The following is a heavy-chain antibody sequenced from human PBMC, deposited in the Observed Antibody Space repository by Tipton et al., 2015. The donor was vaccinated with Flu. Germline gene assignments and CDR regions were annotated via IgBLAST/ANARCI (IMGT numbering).Heavy chain of an antibody. CDR2: IYYSGST. D-gene: IGHD2-2*01. CDR3: ARGDCSSTSCLDY. V-gene: IGHV4-61*01. Sequence: TLSLTCTVSGGSISSVTYYWGWIRQPPGKGLEWIGYIYYSGSTNYNPSLKSRVTISVDTSKNQFSLKLSSVTAADTAVYYCARGDCSSTSCLDYWGQGTLVTVSS. J-gene: IGHJ4*02. CDR1: GGSISSVTYY.